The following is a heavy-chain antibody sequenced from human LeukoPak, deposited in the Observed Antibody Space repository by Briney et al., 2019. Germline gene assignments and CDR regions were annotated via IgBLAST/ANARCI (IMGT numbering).Heavy chain of an antibody. V-gene: IGHV6-1*01. CDR3: ARGVEDSSGYYWYWFDP. Sequence: SQTLSLTCAISGDSVSSNSAAWNWIRQSPSRGLEWLGRTYYRSKWYNDYAVSVKSRITINPDTSKNQFSLQLNSVTPEDTAVYYCARGVEDSSGYYWYWFDPWGQGTLVTVSS. CDR2: TYYRSKWYN. J-gene: IGHJ5*02. CDR1: GDSVSSNSAA. D-gene: IGHD3-22*01.